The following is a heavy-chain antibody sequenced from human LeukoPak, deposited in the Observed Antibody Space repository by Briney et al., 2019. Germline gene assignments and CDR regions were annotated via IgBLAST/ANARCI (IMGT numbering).Heavy chain of an antibody. CDR1: GYSFTSYW. D-gene: IGHD6-13*01. J-gene: IGHJ4*02. CDR3: ARAYSSSWHFDY. Sequence: GESLKISCKGSGYSFTSYWINRVRQTPGKGLEWMGRINPSDSYTNYSPSFQGHVTISADKSISTAYLQWSSLKASDPAMYYCARAYSSSWHFDYWGQGTLVTVSS. V-gene: IGHV5-10-1*01. CDR2: INPSDSYT.